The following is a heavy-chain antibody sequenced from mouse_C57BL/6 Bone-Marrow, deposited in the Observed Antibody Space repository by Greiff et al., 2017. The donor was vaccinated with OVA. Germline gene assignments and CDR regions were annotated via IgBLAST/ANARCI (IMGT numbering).Heavy chain of an antibody. J-gene: IGHJ4*01. CDR2: IRNKANGYTT. CDR3: ARSSNWVYAMDY. V-gene: IGHV7-3*01. Sequence: DVKLVESGGGLVQPGGSLSLSCAASGFTFTDYYMSWVRQPPGKALEWLGFIRNKANGYTTEYSASVKGRFTISRDNSQSILYLQMNALRAEDSATYYCARSSNWVYAMDYWGQGTSVTVSS. CDR1: GFTFTDYY. D-gene: IGHD4-1*01.